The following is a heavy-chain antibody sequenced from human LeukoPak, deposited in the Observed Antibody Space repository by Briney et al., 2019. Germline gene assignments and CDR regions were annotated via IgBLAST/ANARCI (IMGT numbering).Heavy chain of an antibody. CDR2: INHSGST. CDR3: ARGSSGWNPPFDY. V-gene: IGHV4-34*01. Sequence: SETLSLTCAVYGGSFSGYYWSWIRQPPGKGLEWIGEINHSGSTNYNPSLKSRVTISVDTSKNQFSLKLSSVTAADTAVYYCARGSSGWNPPFDYWGQGTLVTVSS. D-gene: IGHD6-19*01. CDR1: GGSFSGYY. J-gene: IGHJ4*02.